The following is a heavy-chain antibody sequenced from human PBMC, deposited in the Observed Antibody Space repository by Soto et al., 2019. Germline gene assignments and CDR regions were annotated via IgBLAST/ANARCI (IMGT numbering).Heavy chain of an antibody. CDR2: ASGGGGST. V-gene: IGHV3-23*01. CDR3: AKDGAVTGDWYFDL. J-gene: IGHJ2*01. Sequence: EVQLLQSGGGVVQPGGSLRLSCAASGFIFSSYAMSWVRQAPGKGLEWVSAASGGGGSTYYADSVQGRFTVFRENSKNTLYLQMNSRRAEDTAVYYCAKDGAVTGDWYFDLWGRGTLVTVSS. CDR1: GFIFSSYA. D-gene: IGHD6-19*01.